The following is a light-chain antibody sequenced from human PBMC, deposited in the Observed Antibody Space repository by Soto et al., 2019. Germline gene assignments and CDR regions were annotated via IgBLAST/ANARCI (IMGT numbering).Light chain of an antibody. CDR2: ATS. CDR3: QQYGSPPKT. Sequence: EIVLAQSPGILSLSPGERATLSCRASQTVSSSYLAWYQQRPGQAPRLLIYATSNRATGIPDRFSGGGSGTDFTLTISRLEPEDFAVYYCQQYGSPPKTFGQGTKVEIK. J-gene: IGKJ1*01. CDR1: QTVSSSY. V-gene: IGKV3-20*01.